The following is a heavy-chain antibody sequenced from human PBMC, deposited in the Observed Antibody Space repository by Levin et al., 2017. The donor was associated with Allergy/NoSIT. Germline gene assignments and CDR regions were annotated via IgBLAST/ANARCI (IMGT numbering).Heavy chain of an antibody. CDR1: GGTFNTFA. Sequence: AASVKVSCKASGGTFNTFAISWVRQAPGQGLEWVGDIIPISGASLYAQKFQGRVTITADESTSTAYMDLSSLRSEDTAVYYCARKYTTTWSDAFDIWGQGTMVIVSS. CDR3: ARKYTTTWSDAFDI. J-gene: IGHJ3*02. CDR2: IIPISGAS. D-gene: IGHD6-13*01. V-gene: IGHV1-69*13.